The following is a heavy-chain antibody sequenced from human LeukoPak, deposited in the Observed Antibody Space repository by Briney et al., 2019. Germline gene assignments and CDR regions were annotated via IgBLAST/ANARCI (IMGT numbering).Heavy chain of an antibody. J-gene: IGHJ3*02. D-gene: IGHD3-9*01. CDR3: ARAYYDILTGYYIALDAFDI. Sequence: ASVKVSCKASGYTFTSYDIKWVRQATGQGLEWMGWINTNTGNPTYAQGFTGRFVFSLDTSVSTAYLQISSLKAEDTAVYYCARAYYDILTGYYIALDAFDIWGQGTMVTVSS. CDR2: INTNTGNP. V-gene: IGHV7-4-1*02. CDR1: GYTFTSYD.